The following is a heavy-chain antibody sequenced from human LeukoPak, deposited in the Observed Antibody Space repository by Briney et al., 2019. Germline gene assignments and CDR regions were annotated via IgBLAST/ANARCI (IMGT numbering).Heavy chain of an antibody. CDR3: ARGPTQTPPYQLVVVAATRFDP. Sequence: GESLKISCQGSGYIFTDYWIGWVRQMPGKGLEWMAIIYCDGSKTIYSLSFQSQVTISGDKSTDVAYLQWNRLKASDTAMHYCARGPTQTPPYQLVVVAATRFDPWGQGTLVTVSS. V-gene: IGHV5-51*01. CDR1: GYIFTDYW. D-gene: IGHD2-15*01. CDR2: IYCDGSKT. J-gene: IGHJ5*02.